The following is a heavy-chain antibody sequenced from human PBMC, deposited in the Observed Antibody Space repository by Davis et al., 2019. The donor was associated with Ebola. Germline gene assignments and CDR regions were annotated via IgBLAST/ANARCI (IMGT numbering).Heavy chain of an antibody. CDR3: ARARRDFWCGSNDY. Sequence: SETLSLTCAVYGGSFSGYYWSWIRQPPGKGLEWIGEINHSGSTNYNPSLKSRVTISVDTSKNQFSLKLSSVTAADTAVYYCARARRDFWCGSNDYWGQGTLVTVSS. CDR1: GGSFSGYY. CDR2: INHSGST. V-gene: IGHV4-34*01. J-gene: IGHJ4*02. D-gene: IGHD3-3*01.